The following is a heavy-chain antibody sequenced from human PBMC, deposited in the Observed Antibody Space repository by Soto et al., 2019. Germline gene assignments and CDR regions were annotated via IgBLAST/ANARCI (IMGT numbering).Heavy chain of an antibody. J-gene: IGHJ4*02. Sequence: PGGSLRLSCAASGFTFSSYAMSWVRQAPGKGLEWVSAISGSGGSTYYADSVKGRFTISRDNSKNTLYLQMNSLRAEDTAVYYCAKDTSIFGVVLIDPPDYWGKGTLVTVSS. V-gene: IGHV3-23*01. CDR2: ISGSGGST. CDR1: GFTFSSYA. CDR3: AKDTSIFGVVLIDPPDY. D-gene: IGHD3-3*01.